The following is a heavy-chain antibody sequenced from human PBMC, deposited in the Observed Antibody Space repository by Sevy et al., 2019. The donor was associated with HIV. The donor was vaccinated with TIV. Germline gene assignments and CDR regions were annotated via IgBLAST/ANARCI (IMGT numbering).Heavy chain of an antibody. CDR3: ARDAYYDSSGYDY. CDR2: ISSSGSTI. V-gene: IGHV3-48*03. Sequence: GGSLRLSCAASGFTFSSYEMNWVRQAPGKGLEWVSYISSSGSTIYYADSVKGRFTISRDNAKNSLYLQMNSLRAEDTAVYYCARDAYYDSSGYDYWGQGTLVTVSS. CDR1: GFTFSSYE. J-gene: IGHJ4*02. D-gene: IGHD3-22*01.